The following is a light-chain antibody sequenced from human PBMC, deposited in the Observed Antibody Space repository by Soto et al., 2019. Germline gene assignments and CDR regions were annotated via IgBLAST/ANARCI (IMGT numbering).Light chain of an antibody. Sequence: EIVLTHSPDTLSLSPGDRAALSRSASQTVSGNYLAWYHQKPGQAPRLLIHSASSRATGIPDRFSASGTGTDFTLTISRLEPEDFAVYYCQQYSASPRTFGQGTKVDIK. V-gene: IGKV3-20*01. J-gene: IGKJ1*01. CDR2: SAS. CDR3: QQYSASPRT. CDR1: QTVSGNY.